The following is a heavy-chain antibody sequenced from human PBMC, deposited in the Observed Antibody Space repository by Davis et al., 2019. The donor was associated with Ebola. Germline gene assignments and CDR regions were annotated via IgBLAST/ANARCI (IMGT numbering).Heavy chain of an antibody. Sequence: ASVKVSCKASGYTFTTYPIHWVRQAPGQRLEWMGWINVANGNTQYSEKFQGRVTISRDTSASTAYMGLSSLRSEDTAVYYCARKGYGERYFDLWGRGTLVTVSS. CDR2: INVANGNT. D-gene: IGHD5-12*01. CDR1: GYTFTTYP. CDR3: ARKGYGERYFDL. V-gene: IGHV1-3*01. J-gene: IGHJ2*01.